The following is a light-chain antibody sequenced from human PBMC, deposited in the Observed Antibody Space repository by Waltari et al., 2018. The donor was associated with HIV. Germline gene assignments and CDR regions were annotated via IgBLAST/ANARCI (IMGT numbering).Light chain of an antibody. J-gene: IGLJ2*01. CDR1: SSDVGSYSL. CDR2: EGS. Sequence: QSALTQPASVSGSPGQSITISCTGTSSDVGSYSLVSWYQQHPRKTPKLMIYEGSQRPSGVSNRFSGSKSGNTASLTISGLQAEDEADYNCCSYAGSSIMVFGGGTKLTVL. V-gene: IGLV2-23*01. CDR3: CSYAGSSIMV.